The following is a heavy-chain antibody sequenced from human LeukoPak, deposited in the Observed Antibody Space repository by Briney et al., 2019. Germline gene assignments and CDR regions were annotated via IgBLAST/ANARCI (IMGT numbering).Heavy chain of an antibody. Sequence: GGSLRLSCAASGFTFRTYGMHWVRQAPGKGLEWVTFIRYDGSDKYYADSVKGRFTISRDNSKNTLYLQMNSLRAEDTAVYYCAKDMDRIAVAGFDYWGQGTLVTVSS. CDR1: GFTFRTYG. CDR3: AKDMDRIAVAGFDY. J-gene: IGHJ4*02. V-gene: IGHV3-30*02. CDR2: IRYDGSDK. D-gene: IGHD6-19*01.